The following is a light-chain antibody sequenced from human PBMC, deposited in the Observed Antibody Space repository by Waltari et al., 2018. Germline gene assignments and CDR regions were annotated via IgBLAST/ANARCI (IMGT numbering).Light chain of an antibody. CDR1: DFGSKP. CDR3: QVWDSRSDHVV. V-gene: IGLV3-21*02. J-gene: IGLJ3*02. CDR2: DDR. Sequence: SYVVTQPPSVPVAPGQTARISCGGTDFGSKPVHWYQQKPGQAPVLVVFDDRFRPSGIPGRFSGSNSGNTATLTINRVEAGDEADYYCQVWDSRSDHVVFGGGTKLTLL.